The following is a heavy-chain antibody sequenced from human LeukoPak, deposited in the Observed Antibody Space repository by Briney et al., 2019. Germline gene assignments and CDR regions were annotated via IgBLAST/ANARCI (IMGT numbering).Heavy chain of an antibody. CDR2: INPDSGST. V-gene: IGHV1-2*02. CDR1: GWTFTGYY. D-gene: IGHD5-24*01. J-gene: IGHJ4*02. CDR3: ARGLEMASVLGY. Sequence: SVNVSFKGCGWTFTGYYIHWVRQARGQGLEGMGWINPDSGSTNYAQTFQGTVTMTRDAPISKAYMDLSRLRSDDTAVYYCARGLEMASVLGYWGQGTLVTVSS.